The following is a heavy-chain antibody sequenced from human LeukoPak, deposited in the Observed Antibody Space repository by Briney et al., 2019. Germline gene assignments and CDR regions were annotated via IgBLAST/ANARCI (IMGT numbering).Heavy chain of an antibody. CDR1: GFTFSSYW. J-gene: IGHJ5*02. CDR2: INSDGSST. D-gene: IGHD3-22*01. Sequence: GGSLRLSCAASGFTFSSYWMHWVRQAPGKGLVWVSRINSDGSSTSYADSVKGRFTISRDNAKNTLYLQMNSLRAEDTAVYYCARAPMIVMERLVGVDPWGQGTLVTVSS. V-gene: IGHV3-74*01. CDR3: ARAPMIVMERLVGVDP.